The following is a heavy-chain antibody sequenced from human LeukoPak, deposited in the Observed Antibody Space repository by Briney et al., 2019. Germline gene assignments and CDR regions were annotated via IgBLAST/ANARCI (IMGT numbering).Heavy chain of an antibody. V-gene: IGHV3-7*03. CDR3: ARVTGPTSSMVRGVIIPAFDY. Sequence: PGGSLRLSCAASGLRFSNCWMSWVRQAPGKGLEWVANINQDGSDKYYVDSVKGRFTISRDNTKNSVYLQMNSLRAEDTAVYYCARVTGPTSSMVRGVIIPAFDYWGQGTLVTVSS. J-gene: IGHJ4*02. CDR2: INQDGSDK. CDR1: GLRFSNCW. D-gene: IGHD3-10*01.